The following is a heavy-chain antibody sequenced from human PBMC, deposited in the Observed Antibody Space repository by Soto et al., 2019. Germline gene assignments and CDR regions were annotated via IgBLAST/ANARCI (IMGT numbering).Heavy chain of an antibody. CDR1: GFAFSSYG. V-gene: IGHV3-30*18. CDR2: ISFDGSQE. J-gene: IGHJ6*02. D-gene: IGHD6-25*01. Sequence: QVQLVESGGGVVQPGRSLRLSCAAYGFAFSSYGVHWVRQAPGKGLEWVAVISFDGSQEFYADSVKGRFTISRDNSRTTLYLEMNRLRAEDTAVYYCAKDSGPADTPPDYYGMDVGGQATTVTVSS. CDR3: AKDSGPADTPPDYYGMDV.